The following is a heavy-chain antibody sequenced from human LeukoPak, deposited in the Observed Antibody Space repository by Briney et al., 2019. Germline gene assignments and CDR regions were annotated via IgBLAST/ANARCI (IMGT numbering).Heavy chain of an antibody. D-gene: IGHD4-17*01. CDR3: ARWPEVPTTQYAFDI. J-gene: IGHJ3*02. V-gene: IGHV4-31*03. CDR1: GGSISSGGYY. Sequence: SQTLSLTCTVSGGSISSGGYYWSWIRQHPGKGLEWIGYIYYSGSTYYNPSLKSRVTISVDTSKNQFSLKLSSVTAADTAVYYCARWPEVPTTQYAFDIWGQGTMVTVSP. CDR2: IYYSGST.